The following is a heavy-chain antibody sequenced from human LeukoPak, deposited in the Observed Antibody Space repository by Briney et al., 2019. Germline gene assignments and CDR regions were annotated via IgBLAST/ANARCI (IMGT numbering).Heavy chain of an antibody. Sequence: SETLSLTCAVSGGSFSGYYWSWIRQPPGKGLEWIGEINHSGSTNYNPSLKSRVTMSVDTSKNQFSLKLSSVTAADTAVYYCARVLSGYYDSSGYYRDAFDIWGQGTMVTVSS. D-gene: IGHD3-22*01. CDR1: GGSFSGYY. J-gene: IGHJ3*02. CDR3: ARVLSGYYDSSGYYRDAFDI. V-gene: IGHV4-34*01. CDR2: INHSGST.